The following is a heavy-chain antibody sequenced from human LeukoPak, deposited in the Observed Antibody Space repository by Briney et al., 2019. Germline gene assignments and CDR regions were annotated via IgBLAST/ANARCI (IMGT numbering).Heavy chain of an antibody. D-gene: IGHD5-18*01. CDR1: GGSIISSDYH. V-gene: IGHV4-39*07. CDR3: ARDRAAMVTGHYYYGMDV. J-gene: IGHJ6*02. CDR2: ISYSGNT. Sequence: PSETLSLTCTVSGGSIISSDYHWGWVRQPPGKGLEWIGTISYSGNTDYNPSLRSRVTISVDTSNNQFSLKLSSVTAADTAVYYCARDRAAMVTGHYYYGMDVWGQGTTVTVSS.